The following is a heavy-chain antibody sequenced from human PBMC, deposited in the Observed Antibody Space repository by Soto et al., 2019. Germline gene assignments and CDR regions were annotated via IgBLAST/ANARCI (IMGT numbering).Heavy chain of an antibody. CDR2: INQDGGEE. Sequence: PGGSLRLSXAASGFNFSSHWMTWVRQPPGKGLEWVANINQDGGEEYYVDSVKGRFTISRDNAKNSLYLQMNTLRAEDTAVYYCARSPYSGYANFDYWGQGTQVTVS. CDR3: ARSPYSGYANFDY. V-gene: IGHV3-7*03. D-gene: IGHD5-12*01. J-gene: IGHJ4*02. CDR1: GFNFSSHW.